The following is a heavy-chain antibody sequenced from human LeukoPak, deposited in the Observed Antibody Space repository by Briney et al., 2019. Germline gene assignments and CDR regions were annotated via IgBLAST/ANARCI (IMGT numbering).Heavy chain of an antibody. D-gene: IGHD3-9*01. CDR1: GGSISRTSYY. J-gene: IGHJ5*02. CDR3: VTGYYLAPDNWFDP. V-gene: IGHV4-39*01. Sequence: SETLSLTCIVSGGSISRTSYYWGWIRQPPGKGLEWIGSIFYTGSTYYNPSLKSRVTLSADTSNNQFSLRLTSVTAADTAMYYCVTGYYLAPDNWFDPWGQGTLVTVSS. CDR2: IFYTGST.